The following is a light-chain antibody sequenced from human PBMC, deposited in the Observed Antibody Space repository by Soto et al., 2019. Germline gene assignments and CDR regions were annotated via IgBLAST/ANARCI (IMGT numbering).Light chain of an antibody. CDR2: DTN. V-gene: IGLV8-61*01. J-gene: IGLJ2*01. Sequence: QTVVTQEPSFSVSPGGTVTLTCGLTSGSVSTRHYPSWYQQTPGQPPRTLIYDTNSRSSGVPDRFSGSILGNKAALTITGAQAEDESVYFCRLYMGSGIQSFGGGTQLTVL. CDR1: SGSVSTRHY. CDR3: RLYMGSGIQS.